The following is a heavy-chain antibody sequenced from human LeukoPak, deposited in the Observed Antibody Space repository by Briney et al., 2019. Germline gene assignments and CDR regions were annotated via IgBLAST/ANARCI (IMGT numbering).Heavy chain of an antibody. J-gene: IGHJ4*02. CDR3: VRGSLRLPRSTPDY. D-gene: IGHD2-21*02. V-gene: IGHV3-74*03. CDR2: ISSDGSVT. Sequence: GGSLRLSCEASGFSFSNYWMHWVRQDPGKGLVWVSYISSDGSVTKYAASVKGRFTISRDNAVNTLYLQMNSLRVEDTAVYYCVRGSLRLPRSTPDYWGQGTLVTVSS. CDR1: GFSFSNYW.